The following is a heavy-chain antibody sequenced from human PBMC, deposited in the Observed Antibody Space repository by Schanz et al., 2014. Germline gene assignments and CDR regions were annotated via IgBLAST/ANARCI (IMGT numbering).Heavy chain of an antibody. CDR1: EYTFTRHY. V-gene: IGHV1-46*01. J-gene: IGHJ4*02. CDR3: ARDRVYSYGLPADY. Sequence: QGLLVQSGGEVKKPGASVKVSCKASEYTFTRHYMHWVRQAPGQGLEWMGIIHSTGGTTSHAQKFQGRVTMTRDTSTSTVYMELSSLRSEDTAVYYCARDRVYSYGLPADYWGQGTLVTVSS. D-gene: IGHD5-18*01. CDR2: IHSTGGTT.